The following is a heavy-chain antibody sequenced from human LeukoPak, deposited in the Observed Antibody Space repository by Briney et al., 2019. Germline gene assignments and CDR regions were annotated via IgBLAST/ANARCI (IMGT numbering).Heavy chain of an antibody. J-gene: IGHJ5*02. CDR3: ARAGGVATSLNWFDP. Sequence: ASVTVSCKASGYTFTDYYIFWVRQAPGQGLELMGWVNPDSGGTNYAQKFRGRVTMTRDTSISTASMELSRLISDDTAVYYCARAGGVATSLNWFDPWGQGTLVTVSS. V-gene: IGHV1-2*02. CDR2: VNPDSGGT. CDR1: GYTFTDYY. D-gene: IGHD5-12*01.